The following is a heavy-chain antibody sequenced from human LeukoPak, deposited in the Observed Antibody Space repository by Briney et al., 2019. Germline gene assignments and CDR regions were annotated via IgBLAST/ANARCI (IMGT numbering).Heavy chain of an antibody. CDR3: ARLMDWNDEFDY. Sequence: SETLSLTCTVSGGSISSSSYYWGWIRQPPGKGLEWIGSIYYSGSTYYNPSLKSRVTISVDTSKNQFSLKPSSVTAADTAVYYCARLMDWNDEFDYWGQGTLVTVSS. CDR2: IYYSGST. CDR1: GGSISSSSYY. V-gene: IGHV4-39*01. D-gene: IGHD1-1*01. J-gene: IGHJ4*02.